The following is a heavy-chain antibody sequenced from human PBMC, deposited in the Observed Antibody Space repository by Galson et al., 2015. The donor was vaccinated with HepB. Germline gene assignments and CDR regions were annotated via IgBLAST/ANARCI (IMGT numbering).Heavy chain of an antibody. CDR3: ADDYYDSSGQYSGAGY. Sequence: SVKVSCKASGGTLSSYAISWVRQAPGQGLEWMGGIIPIFDTTGYAHKFQGRVTISADTSTGTAYMELNRLTFEDTAVYYCADDYYDSSGQYSGAGYWGQGTLVTVSS. V-gene: IGHV1-69*06. CDR2: IIPIFDTT. D-gene: IGHD3-22*01. J-gene: IGHJ4*02. CDR1: GGTLSSYA.